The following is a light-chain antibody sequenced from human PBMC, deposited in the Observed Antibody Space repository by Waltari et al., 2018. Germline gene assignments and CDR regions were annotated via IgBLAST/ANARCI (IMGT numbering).Light chain of an antibody. V-gene: IGLV4-69*01. CDR3: QTWGTGVV. Sequence: QLVLTQSPSASASLGASVKLTCTLSSGHSNYAIAWHQQQPEKGPRFLMKVNNDGSHSKGGGIPDRFSGSSSGAERYLTISRLQSDDEADYYCQTWGTGVVFGGGTKLTVL. CDR1: SGHSNYA. CDR2: VNNDGSH. J-gene: IGLJ2*01.